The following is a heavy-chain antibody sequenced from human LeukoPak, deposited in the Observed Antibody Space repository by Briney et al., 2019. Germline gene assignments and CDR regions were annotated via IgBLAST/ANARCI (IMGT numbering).Heavy chain of an antibody. CDR1: GFTFDDYT. Sequence: GGSLRLSCAASGFTFDDYTMHWVRQASVKGLGWVSLISWDGGSTYYADSVKGRFTISRDNSKNSLYLQMNSLRTEDIALYYCAKDFREAATVVTALDYWGQGTLVTVSS. J-gene: IGHJ4*02. D-gene: IGHD2-21*02. CDR2: ISWDGGST. V-gene: IGHV3-43*01. CDR3: AKDFREAATVVTALDY.